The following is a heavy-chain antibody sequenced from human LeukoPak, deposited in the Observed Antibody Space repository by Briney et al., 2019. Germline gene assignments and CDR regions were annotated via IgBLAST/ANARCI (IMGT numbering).Heavy chain of an antibody. J-gene: IGHJ5*02. D-gene: IGHD2-15*01. CDR3: ASMTPSYMFDP. Sequence: PSETLSLTCAVYGGSFSGYYWSWIRQPPGKGLEWIGEINHSGSTNYNPSLKSRVTISVDTSKNQFSLKLSSVTAADTAVYYCASMTPSYMFDPWGQGTLVTVSS. CDR2: INHSGST. V-gene: IGHV4-34*01. CDR1: GGSFSGYY.